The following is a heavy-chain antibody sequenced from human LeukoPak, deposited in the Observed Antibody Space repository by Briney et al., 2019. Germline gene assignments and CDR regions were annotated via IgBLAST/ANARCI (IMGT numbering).Heavy chain of an antibody. CDR1: GGTFSSYA. CDR2: IIPIFGTA. J-gene: IGHJ4*02. V-gene: IGHV1-69*13. CDR3: ARGLGILTGYLDY. Sequence: ASVTVSCKASGGTFSSYAISWVRQAPGQGLEWMGGIIPIFGTANYAQKFQGRVTITADESTSTAYMELSSLRSEDTAVYYCARGLGILTGYLDYWGQGTLVTVSS. D-gene: IGHD3-9*01.